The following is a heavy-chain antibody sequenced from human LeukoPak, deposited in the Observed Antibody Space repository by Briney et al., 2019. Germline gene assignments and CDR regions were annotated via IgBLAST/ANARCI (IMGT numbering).Heavy chain of an antibody. D-gene: IGHD6-6*01. CDR1: GFAFSSYS. CDR3: ARDSLYSSSSGEYDY. Sequence: GGSLRLSCAASGFAFSSYSMNWVRQAPGQGLEWVSSISSSSSYRYYADSVKGRFTISRDNAKNSLYLQMNSLRAEDTAVYYCARDSLYSSSSGEYDYWGQGTLVTVSS. CDR2: ISSSSSYR. V-gene: IGHV3-21*01. J-gene: IGHJ4*02.